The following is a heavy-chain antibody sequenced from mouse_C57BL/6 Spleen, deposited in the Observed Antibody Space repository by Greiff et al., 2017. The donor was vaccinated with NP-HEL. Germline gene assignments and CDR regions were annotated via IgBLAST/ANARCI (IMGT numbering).Heavy chain of an antibody. Sequence: VQLQQSGAELAKPGASVKLSCKASGYTFTSYWMHWVKQRPGQGLEWIGYINPSSGYTKYNQKFKDKATLTADKSSSTAYMQLSSLTDEDSAVYYCARSPLDSNYPYYAMDDWGQGTSVTVAS. CDR3: ARSPLDSNYPYYAMDD. D-gene: IGHD2-5*01. CDR2: INPSSGYT. V-gene: IGHV1-7*01. CDR1: GYTFTSYW. J-gene: IGHJ4*01.